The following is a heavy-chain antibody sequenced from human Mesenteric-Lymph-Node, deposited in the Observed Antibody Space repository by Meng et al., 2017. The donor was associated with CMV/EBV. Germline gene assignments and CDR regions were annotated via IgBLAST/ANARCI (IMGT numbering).Heavy chain of an antibody. CDR2: LSSGGTAF. J-gene: IGHJ4*02. V-gene: IGHV3-11*04. CDR1: GFSLSNYY. D-gene: IGHD2-2*01. CDR3: ARGNGSTSCQPPRIDY. Sequence: GESLKISCAASGFSLSNYYMSWIRQAPGKGLEWISFLSSGGTAFYHADSVKGRFTISRDNAENSLFLQMNSLRAEDTAVYYCARGNGSTSCQPPRIDYWGQGTLVTVSS.